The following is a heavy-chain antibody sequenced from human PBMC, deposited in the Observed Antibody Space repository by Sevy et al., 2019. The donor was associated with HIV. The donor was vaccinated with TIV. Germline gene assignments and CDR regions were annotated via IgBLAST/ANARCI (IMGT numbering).Heavy chain of an antibody. CDR3: AREPWQLNAADAFDI. CDR2: ISSSSSAI. D-gene: IGHD1-1*01. J-gene: IGHJ3*02. Sequence: GGSLRLSCAASGFTFSSYSMNWVRQAPGRGLEWISYISSSSSAIYYADSVKGRFTISRDNAKNSLYLQMNSLRDEDTAVYYCAREPWQLNAADAFDIWGQGTMVTVSS. CDR1: GFTFSSYS. V-gene: IGHV3-48*02.